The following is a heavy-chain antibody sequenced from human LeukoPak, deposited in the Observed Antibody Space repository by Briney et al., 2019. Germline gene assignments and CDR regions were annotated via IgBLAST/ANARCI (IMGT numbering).Heavy chain of an antibody. J-gene: IGHJ4*02. V-gene: IGHV4-38-2*02. Sequence: SETLSLTCTVSGYSISSGYYWGWIRQPPGKGLEWIGSIYHSGSTYYNPSLKSRVTISVDTSKNQFSLKLSSVTAADTAVYYCARGSLGREVSAFFKNWGQGILVTVSS. D-gene: IGHD5/OR15-5a*01. CDR3: ARGSLGREVSAFFKN. CDR1: GYSISSGYY. CDR2: IYHSGST.